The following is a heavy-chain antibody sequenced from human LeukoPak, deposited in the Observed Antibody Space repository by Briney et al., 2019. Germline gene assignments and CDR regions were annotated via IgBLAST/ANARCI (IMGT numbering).Heavy chain of an antibody. V-gene: IGHV4-4*09. CDR2: IYTSGST. J-gene: IGHJ6*02. CDR1: GGSISSYY. CDR3: ARHVPASSYYYYYYGMDV. D-gene: IGHD2-2*01. Sequence: SETLSLTCTVSGGSISSYYWSWIRQPPGKGLEWIGYIYTSGSTNYNPSLKSRVTISVDTSKNQFSLKLSSVTAADTAVYYCARHVPASSYYYYYYGMDVWGQGTTVTVSS.